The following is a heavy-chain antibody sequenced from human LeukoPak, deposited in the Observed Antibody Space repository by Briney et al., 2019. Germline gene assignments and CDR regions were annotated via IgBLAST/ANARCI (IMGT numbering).Heavy chain of an antibody. V-gene: IGHV3-33*08. CDR1: GFTFSNAW. Sequence: PGGSLRFSCAASGFTFSNAWMTWVRQAPGKGLEWVAIIWYDGNNKYYADSVKGRFTISRDNSKNMLFLQMNSLRAEDTAVYYCARDPQYCSGGSCYSRYSFDYWGQGTLVTVSS. D-gene: IGHD2-15*01. CDR3: ARDPQYCSGGSCYSRYSFDY. CDR2: IWYDGNNK. J-gene: IGHJ4*02.